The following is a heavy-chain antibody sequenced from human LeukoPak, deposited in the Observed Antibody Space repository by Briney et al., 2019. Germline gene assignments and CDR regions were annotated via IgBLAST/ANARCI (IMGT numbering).Heavy chain of an antibody. V-gene: IGHV3-30*18. CDR2: ISYDGSNK. CDR1: GFTFSSYG. Sequence: GGPLRLSCAASGFTFSSYGMHWVRQAPGKGLEWVAVISYDGSNKYYGDSVKGRFTISRDNSKNTLYLQMNSLRAEDTAVYYCAKDKFGPWGSNFDYWGQGTLVTVSS. D-gene: IGHD3-10*01. CDR3: AKDKFGPWGSNFDY. J-gene: IGHJ4*02.